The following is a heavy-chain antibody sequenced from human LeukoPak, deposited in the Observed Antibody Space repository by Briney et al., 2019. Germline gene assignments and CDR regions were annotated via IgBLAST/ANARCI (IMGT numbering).Heavy chain of an antibody. CDR1: GGSISSSSYY. Sequence: SETLSLTCTVSGGSISSSSYYWGWIRQPPGKGLEWIGSIYYSGSTYYNPSLKSRVTISVDTSKNQFSLKLSSVTAADTAVYYCARSHYDILSPNYWGQGTLVTVSS. J-gene: IGHJ4*02. D-gene: IGHD3-9*01. CDR3: ARSHYDILSPNY. CDR2: IYYSGST. V-gene: IGHV4-39*07.